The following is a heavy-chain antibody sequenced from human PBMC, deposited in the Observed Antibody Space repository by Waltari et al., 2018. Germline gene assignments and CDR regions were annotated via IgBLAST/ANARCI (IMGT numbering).Heavy chain of an antibody. CDR3: ARDLGSDYGNRDY. CDR2: INPNSGDT. Sequence: QVHLVQSGAEVKKPGASVKVSCKASGYTFTGYYLPWVRRAPGQGREWMGRINPNSGDTNYAQKFQGRVTLTRDTSINTAYMELSSLKSDDTAVYYCARDLGSDYGNRDYWGQGTLVTVPS. V-gene: IGHV1-2*06. J-gene: IGHJ4*02. CDR1: GYTFTGYY. D-gene: IGHD4-17*01.